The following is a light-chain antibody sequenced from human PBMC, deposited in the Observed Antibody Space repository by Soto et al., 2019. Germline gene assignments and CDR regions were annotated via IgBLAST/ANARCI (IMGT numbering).Light chain of an antibody. CDR3: SSYTSSRTVG. CDR1: SSDVGAYNY. J-gene: IGLJ3*02. CDR2: DVT. Sequence: QSALTQPASVSGSPGQSVTISCSGSSSDVGAYNYVSWYQRHPGKAPKLMIYDVTNRPSGVSNRFSGSKSGNTAALTISGIRAENEAEEFGSSYTSSRTVGFGGGTKRTGL. V-gene: IGLV2-14*01.